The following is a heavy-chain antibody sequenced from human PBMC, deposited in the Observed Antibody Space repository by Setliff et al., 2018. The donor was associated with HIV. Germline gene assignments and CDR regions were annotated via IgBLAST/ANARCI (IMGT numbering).Heavy chain of an antibody. J-gene: IGHJ5*01. D-gene: IGHD2-15*01. CDR2: VHNSAGS. Sequence: SETLSLTCAVSGDSVSGYYWSWIRQPAGRGLEWIGRVHNSAGSNYNPSLRSRVTMSLDTSTNQFSLNLNSVTAADTAVYYCAREDARSGPGWTPGLFDSWGQGSQVTVSS. V-gene: IGHV4-59*10. CDR1: GDSVSGYY. CDR3: AREDARSGPGWTPGLFDS.